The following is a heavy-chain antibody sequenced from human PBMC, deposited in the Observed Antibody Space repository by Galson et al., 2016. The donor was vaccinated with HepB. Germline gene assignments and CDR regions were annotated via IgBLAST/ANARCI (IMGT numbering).Heavy chain of an antibody. Sequence: LSLTCAVSGGSISSSNWWSWVRQPPGKGLEWIGEIYYIGSTNYNPSLKSRVTISVDKSKNQFSLKLSYVTAADTALYYCARALPGLHAFDIWGQGTMVTVSS. V-gene: IGHV4-4*02. CDR2: IYYIGST. CDR1: GGSISSSNW. J-gene: IGHJ3*02. CDR3: ARALPGLHAFDI. D-gene: IGHD3-10*01.